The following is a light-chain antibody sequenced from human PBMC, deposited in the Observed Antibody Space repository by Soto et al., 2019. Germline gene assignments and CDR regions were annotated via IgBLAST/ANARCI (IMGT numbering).Light chain of an antibody. CDR2: DAS. CDR1: QNIANDY. J-gene: IGKJ5*01. V-gene: IGKV3-11*01. Sequence: EVALTQSPGTLSLSPGARATLSCRASQNIANDYLTWYQQKPGQAPRPLISDASNRATGIPARFSGSGSGTDFPLTISSLEPEDFALYYCQQRSNWPITLGQGTRLQIK. CDR3: QQRSNWPIT.